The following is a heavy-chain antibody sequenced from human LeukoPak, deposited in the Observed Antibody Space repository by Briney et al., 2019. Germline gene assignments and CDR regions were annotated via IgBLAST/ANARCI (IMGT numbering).Heavy chain of an antibody. Sequence: SQTLSLTCAIAGDSVSSNSATRIWIRQSPSRGLEWLGRTYYRSKWYNDYGLSVKGRVTVNPDTSKNQFSLQLNSVTPEDTAVYFCARAPHGSGCDYWSQGALVTVSS. CDR3: ARAPHGSGCDY. CDR2: TYYRSKWYN. D-gene: IGHD6-19*01. J-gene: IGHJ4*02. CDR1: GDSVSSNSAT. V-gene: IGHV6-1*01.